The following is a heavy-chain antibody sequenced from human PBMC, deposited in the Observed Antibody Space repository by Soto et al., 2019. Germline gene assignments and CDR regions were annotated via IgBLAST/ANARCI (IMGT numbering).Heavy chain of an antibody. D-gene: IGHD4-4*01. V-gene: IGHV3-23*01. CDR2: ISPNGQGI. J-gene: IGHJ4*02. CDR1: GFTVTSNG. Sequence: EVKLLESGGGLVQPGGSLRLSCGVSGFTVTSNGVSWVRQAPGKVLEWVSAISPNGQGIWYADSVKGRFTISRDISRKTVFLQMDSLRAEDTAVYYCEKDRQYPRDYFHYWGQGTLVTVSS. CDR3: EKDRQYPRDYFHY.